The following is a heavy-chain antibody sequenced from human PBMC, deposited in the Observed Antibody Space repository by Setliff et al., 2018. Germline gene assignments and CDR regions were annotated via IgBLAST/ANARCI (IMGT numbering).Heavy chain of an antibody. V-gene: IGHV3-48*01. Sequence: LRLSCAASGFTFSSYSMNWVRQAPGKGLEWVSYISSSSSTIYYADSVKGRFTISRDNAKNPLYLQMNSLRAEDTAVYYCARGASSSWYSLYYMDVWGKGTTVTVSS. J-gene: IGHJ6*03. CDR1: GFTFSSYS. CDR2: ISSSSSTI. CDR3: ARGASSSWYSLYYMDV. D-gene: IGHD6-13*01.